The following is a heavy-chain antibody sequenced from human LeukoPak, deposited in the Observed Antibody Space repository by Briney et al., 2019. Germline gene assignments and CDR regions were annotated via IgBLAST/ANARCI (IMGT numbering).Heavy chain of an antibody. CDR2: INPNSGGT. D-gene: IGHD3-16*02. CDR1: GYTFTGYY. V-gene: IGHV1-2*02. Sequence: ASVKVSCKASGYTFTGYYMHWVRQAPGQGLEWMGWINPNSGGTNYAQKFQGRVTMTRDTSISTAYMELSRLRSDDTAVYYCARDGLLSLYYYCYYMDVWGQGTTVTVSS. J-gene: IGHJ6*03. CDR3: ARDGLLSLYYYCYYMDV.